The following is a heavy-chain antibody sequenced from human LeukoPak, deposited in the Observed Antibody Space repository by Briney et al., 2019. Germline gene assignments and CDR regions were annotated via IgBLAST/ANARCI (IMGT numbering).Heavy chain of an antibody. Sequence: GSLRLSCAASGFTFGSYSMNWVRQAPGKGLEWVSSISSSSSYIYYADSVKGRFTISRDNAKNSLYLQMNSLKAEDTAVYYCARESTVTGGISYFDYWGQGTPVTVSS. CDR1: GFTFGSYS. CDR3: ARESTVTGGISYFDY. D-gene: IGHD4-17*01. J-gene: IGHJ4*02. V-gene: IGHV3-21*01. CDR2: ISSSSSYI.